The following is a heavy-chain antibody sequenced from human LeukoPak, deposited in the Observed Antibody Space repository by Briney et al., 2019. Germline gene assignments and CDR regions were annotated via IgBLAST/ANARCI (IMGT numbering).Heavy chain of an antibody. V-gene: IGHV4-59*01. D-gene: IGHD6-13*01. Sequence: SATLSLTCTVSGGSISSYYWSWIRQPPGKGLQWIGYIYYSGSTNYNPSLKSRVTISVDTSKNQFSLKLSSVTAAVTAVYYCARYSSSWRAVDYWGQGTLVTVSS. J-gene: IGHJ4*02. CDR3: ARYSSSWRAVDY. CDR2: IYYSGST. CDR1: GGSISSYY.